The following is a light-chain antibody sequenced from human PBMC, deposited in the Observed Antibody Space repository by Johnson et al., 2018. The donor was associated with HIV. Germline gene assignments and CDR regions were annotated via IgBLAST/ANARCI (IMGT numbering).Light chain of an antibody. CDR1: RSNIGNNY. Sequence: QPVLTQPPSVSAAPGQTVTISCSGSRSNIGNNYVSWYQQLPGTAPKLLIYDNNKRPSGIPDRFSGSKSGTSATLGITGLQTGDEADYYCGTWDSSLRVGFFGTGTKVTVL. CDR2: DNN. CDR3: GTWDSSLRVGF. V-gene: IGLV1-51*01. J-gene: IGLJ1*01.